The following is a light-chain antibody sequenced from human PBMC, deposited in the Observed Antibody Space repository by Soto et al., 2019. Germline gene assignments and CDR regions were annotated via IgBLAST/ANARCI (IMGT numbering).Light chain of an antibody. CDR1: QSVSSD. CDR3: QQYNNWPPCT. CDR2: GAS. J-gene: IGKJ2*02. V-gene: IGKV3-15*01. Sequence: EIVMTQSPATLSVSPGERATLSCRASQSVSSDLAWYQQKPGQAPRLLIYGASTRATDIPARFSSSGSGTEFTLTISSLQSEDFAVYYCQQYNNWPPCTFGQGTKLEIK.